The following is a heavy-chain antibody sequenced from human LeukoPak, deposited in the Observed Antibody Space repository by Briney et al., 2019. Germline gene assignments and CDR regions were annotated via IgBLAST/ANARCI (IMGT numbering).Heavy chain of an antibody. CDR2: INPSGGST. CDR1: GGTFSSYA. CDR3: ARERGSIAVARPHLFS. V-gene: IGHV1-46*01. D-gene: IGHD6-19*01. J-gene: IGHJ4*02. Sequence: ASVKVSCKASGGTFSSYAISWVRQAPGQGLEWMGIINPSGGSTSYAQKFQGRVTMTRDTSTSTVYMELSSLRSEDTAVYYCARERGSIAVARPHLFSWGQGTLVTVSS.